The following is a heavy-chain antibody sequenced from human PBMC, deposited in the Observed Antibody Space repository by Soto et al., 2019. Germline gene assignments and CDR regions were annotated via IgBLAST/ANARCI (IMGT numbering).Heavy chain of an antibody. CDR2: IYSSGNT. Sequence: SETLSLTCSVSGGTISGYYWTWSRQPAGKGLEWIGRIYSSGNTKYNPSLQSRVTMSLDTSNNQFSLRLTSVTAADTAVYYCARGQRFSDWFDPWGQGTLVTVSS. CDR1: GGTISGYY. D-gene: IGHD3-3*01. V-gene: IGHV4-4*07. CDR3: ARGQRFSDWFDP. J-gene: IGHJ5*02.